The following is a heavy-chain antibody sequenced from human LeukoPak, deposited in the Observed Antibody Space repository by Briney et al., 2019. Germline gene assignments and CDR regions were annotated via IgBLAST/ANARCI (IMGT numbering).Heavy chain of an antibody. CDR3: ASSVEDPTRFDY. CDR2: IYYSGST. J-gene: IGHJ4*02. CDR1: GGSISSGDYY. V-gene: IGHV4-39*07. Sequence: TSETLSLTCTVSGGSISSGDYYWGWIRQPPGKGLEWIGSIYYSGSTYYNPSLKSRVTISVDTSKNQFSLKLSSVTAADTAVYYCASSVEDPTRFDYWGQGTLVTVSS. D-gene: IGHD6-19*01.